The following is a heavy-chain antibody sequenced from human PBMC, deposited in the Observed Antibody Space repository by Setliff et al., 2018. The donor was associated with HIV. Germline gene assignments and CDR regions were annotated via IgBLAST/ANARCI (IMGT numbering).Heavy chain of an antibody. D-gene: IGHD5-12*01. Sequence: GGSLRLSCSASGFTFSSYWMTWVRQPPGKGLEWVANIKQDGNEEDYLDSVKGRFTISRDNAKNSLYLQMDTLRAEDSAVYYCVKSQSQWLRFDVFDLWGQGTMVTVSS. V-gene: IGHV3-7*05. CDR3: VKSQSQWLRFDVFDL. CDR1: GFTFSSYW. J-gene: IGHJ3*01. CDR2: IKQDGNEE.